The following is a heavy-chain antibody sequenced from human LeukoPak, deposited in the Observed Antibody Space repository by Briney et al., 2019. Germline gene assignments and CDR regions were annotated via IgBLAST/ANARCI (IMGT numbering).Heavy chain of an antibody. D-gene: IGHD1-14*01. CDR2: IFNSVTT. CDR3: ARRRKHTDQIDY. J-gene: IGHJ4*02. V-gene: IGHV4-39*01. Sequence: SETLSLTCIVSGGSISSGDFGWDWIRRPPGKGLEWIGRIFNSVTTHYNPSLNTRVTVSADTPRNQFSLRLSSVTAADTAVYYCARRRKHTDQIDYWGQGTLVTVSS. CDR1: GGSISSGDFG.